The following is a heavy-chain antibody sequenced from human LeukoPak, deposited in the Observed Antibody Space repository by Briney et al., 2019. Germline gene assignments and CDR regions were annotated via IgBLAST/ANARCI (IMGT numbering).Heavy chain of an antibody. CDR1: GGSISSSSYY. J-gene: IGHJ4*02. CDR2: IYYSGST. V-gene: IGHV4-39*07. CDR3: ARDEATAAGRIY. D-gene: IGHD6-13*01. Sequence: PSETLSLTCTVSGGSISSSSYYWGWIRQPPGKGLEWIGSIYYSGSTYYNPSLKSRATISVDTSKNQFSLKLSSVTAADTAVYYCARDEATAAGRIYWGQGTLVTVSS.